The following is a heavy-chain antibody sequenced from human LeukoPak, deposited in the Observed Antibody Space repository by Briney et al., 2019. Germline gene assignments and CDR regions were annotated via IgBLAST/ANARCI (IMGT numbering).Heavy chain of an antibody. CDR2: ISYDGSNK. Sequence: SGGSLRLSCAASGFTFSSYAMHWVRQAPGKGLEWVAVISYDGSNKYYADSVKGRFTISRDNSKSTLYLQMNSLRAEDTAVYYCARDGGYKYGYGYSYYYGMDVWGQGTTVTVSS. D-gene: IGHD5-18*01. CDR1: GFTFSSYA. V-gene: IGHV3-30*14. J-gene: IGHJ6*02. CDR3: ARDGGYKYGYGYSYYYGMDV.